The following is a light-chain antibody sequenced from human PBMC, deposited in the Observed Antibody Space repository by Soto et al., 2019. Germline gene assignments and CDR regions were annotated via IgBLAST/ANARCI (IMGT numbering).Light chain of an antibody. CDR2: GNS. CDR3: QSYDSSGWV. Sequence: QSVLTQPPSVSGAPGQRVLISCTGSSSNIGAGYEVHWYQQLPGTAPKVLIYGNSNRPSGVPDRFSGSKSGTSASLAITGLQAEDEAGYYCQSYDSSGWVFGGGTKVTVL. CDR1: SSNIGAGYE. J-gene: IGLJ3*02. V-gene: IGLV1-40*01.